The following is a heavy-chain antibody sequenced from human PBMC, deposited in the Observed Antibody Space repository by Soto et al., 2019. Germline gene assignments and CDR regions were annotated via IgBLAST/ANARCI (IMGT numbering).Heavy chain of an antibody. CDR2: INNDRSHT. CDR1: VVTFSIYW. Sequence: PWGSRILCCAASVVTFSIYWMHWVRQVPVKGLVWVSRINNDRSHTSYADSVKGRFTISRDNARNTLYLEMNSLTVEDTAVYYCVRDGHCITTSCYGNWFDSWGQGTLVTVSS. CDR3: VRDGHCITTSCYGNWFDS. J-gene: IGHJ5*01. D-gene: IGHD2-2*01. V-gene: IGHV3-74*01.